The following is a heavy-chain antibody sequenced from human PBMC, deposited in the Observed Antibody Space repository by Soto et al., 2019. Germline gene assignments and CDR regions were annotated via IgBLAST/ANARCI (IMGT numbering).Heavy chain of an antibody. CDR2: IWYDGSNK. D-gene: IGHD2-2*01. J-gene: IGHJ6*02. CDR3: AMIPAHMGSYYYYGMDV. V-gene: IGHV3-33*01. CDR1: GFTFSSYG. Sequence: QVQLVESGGGVVQPGRSLRLSCAASGFTFSSYGMHWVRQAPGKGLEWVAVIWYDGSNKYYADSVKGRFTISRDNSKNTLYLQMNSLRAEDTGVYYCAMIPAHMGSYYYYGMDVWGQGTTVTVSS.